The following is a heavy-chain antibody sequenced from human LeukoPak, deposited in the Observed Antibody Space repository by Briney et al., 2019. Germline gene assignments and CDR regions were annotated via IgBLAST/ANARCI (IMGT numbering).Heavy chain of an antibody. V-gene: IGHV3-23*01. Sequence: GGSLRLSCEASGFSFSSHAMSWVRQAPGKGLEWVSAISGSGGSTYYADSVKGRFTISRDNSKNTLYLQMNSLRAEDTAVYYCAKDPRNYDFWSGYLYYFDYWGQGTLVTVSS. J-gene: IGHJ4*02. D-gene: IGHD3-3*01. CDR3: AKDPRNYDFWSGYLYYFDY. CDR1: GFSFSSHA. CDR2: ISGSGGST.